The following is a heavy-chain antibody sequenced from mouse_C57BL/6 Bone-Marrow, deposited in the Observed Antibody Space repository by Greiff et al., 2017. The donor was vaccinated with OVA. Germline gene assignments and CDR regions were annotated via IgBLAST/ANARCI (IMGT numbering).Heavy chain of an antibody. J-gene: IGHJ1*03. V-gene: IGHV3-8*01. CDR2: ISYSGST. D-gene: IGHD1-3*01. CDR1: GYSITSDY. CDR3: ERYSGGFDV. Sequence: VHVKQSGPGLAKPSQTLSLTCSVTGYSITSDYWNWIRKFPGNKLEYMGDISYSGSTYYNPSLKSRISITRDTSKNQYYLQLNSVTTEDAATYYCERYSGGFDVWGKGTTVTVSS.